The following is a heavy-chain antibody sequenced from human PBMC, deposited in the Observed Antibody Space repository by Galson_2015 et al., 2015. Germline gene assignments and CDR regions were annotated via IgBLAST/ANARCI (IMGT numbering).Heavy chain of an antibody. CDR1: GASISSIDW. D-gene: IGHD3-22*01. Sequence: ETLSLTCAVSGASISSIDWWSWVRQPPGKGLEWIGEVHHNDDTNYNASLKSRVSLSVDKSKNQFSLKLTSVTAADTAVYYCVRDSGYPSPMDVRGKGTTVTGSS. J-gene: IGHJ6*03. CDR3: VRDSGYPSPMDV. V-gene: IGHV4-4*02. CDR2: VHHNDDT.